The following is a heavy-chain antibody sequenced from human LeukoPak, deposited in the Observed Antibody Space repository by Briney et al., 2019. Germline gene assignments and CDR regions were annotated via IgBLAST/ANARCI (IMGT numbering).Heavy chain of an antibody. Sequence: GGSLRLSCAASGFTFSSYGMHWIRQAPGKGLEWVAVISYDGSNKYYADSVKGRFTISRDNSKNMLYLQMNSLRAEDTAVYYCAKWKYSNSGIDDYWGQGTLVTVSS. CDR2: ISYDGSNK. D-gene: IGHD6-6*01. J-gene: IGHJ4*02. V-gene: IGHV3-30*18. CDR3: AKWKYSNSGIDDY. CDR1: GFTFSSYG.